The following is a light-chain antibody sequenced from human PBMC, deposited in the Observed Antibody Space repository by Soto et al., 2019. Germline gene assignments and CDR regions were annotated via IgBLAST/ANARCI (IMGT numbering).Light chain of an antibody. CDR1: SSDVGSYNY. V-gene: IGLV2-14*01. CDR3: SSYTSSSTPLV. Sequence: QSVLTQPASVSGSPGQSITISCTGASSDVGSYNYVSWYQQHSGEAPKLMIYDVSNRPSGVSNRFSGSKSGNTASLTISGLQAEDEADYYCSSYTSSSTPLVFGTGTKVTVL. J-gene: IGLJ1*01. CDR2: DVS.